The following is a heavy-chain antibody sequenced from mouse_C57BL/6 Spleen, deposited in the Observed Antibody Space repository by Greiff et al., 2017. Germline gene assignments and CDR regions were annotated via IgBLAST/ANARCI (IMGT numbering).Heavy chain of an antibody. J-gene: IGHJ1*03. Sequence: EVKLVESGPELVKPGASVKMSCKASGYTFTDYNMHWVKQSHGKSLEWIGYINPNNGGTSYNQKFKGKATLTVNKSTSTAYMEIRSLTSEGSAVYYCARGDYGSSYDWYFDVWGTGTTVTVSS. CDR3: ARGDYGSSYDWYFDV. D-gene: IGHD1-1*01. V-gene: IGHV1-22*01. CDR1: GYTFTDYN. CDR2: INPNNGGT.